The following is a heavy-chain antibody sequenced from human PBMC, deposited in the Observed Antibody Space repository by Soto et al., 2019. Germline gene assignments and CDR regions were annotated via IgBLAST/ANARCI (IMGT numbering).Heavy chain of an antibody. CDR3: SGCVGGAFHHNYGMGV. CDR1: GFTFSSCT. V-gene: IGHV3-21*01. Sequence: EVHLVESGGGLVKPGGSLRLSCAVSGFTFSSCTMNWVRQAPGKGLEWVSSISPSTSHIYYADSVKGRFTISRDNTKNSLCLQMNSMRAEDTAGYYCSGCVGGAFHHNYGMGVWGQGTTVTVSS. D-gene: IGHD2-21*01. J-gene: IGHJ6*02. CDR2: ISPSTSHI.